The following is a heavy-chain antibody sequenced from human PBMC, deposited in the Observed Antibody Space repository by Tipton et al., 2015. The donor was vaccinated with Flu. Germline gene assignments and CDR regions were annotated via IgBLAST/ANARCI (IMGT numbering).Heavy chain of an antibody. CDR3: VRGLQPLRY. CDR2: IKQDGSEK. V-gene: IGHV3-7*01. D-gene: IGHD5-24*01. Sequence: GSLRLSCAASGFTFSDYWMTWVRLAPGKGLEWLANIKQDGSEKFYVDSVKGRFTVSRDNAKNSLYLQISSLRAEDTAVYYCVRGLQPLRYWGQGTLVTVSS. J-gene: IGHJ4*02. CDR1: GFTFSDYW.